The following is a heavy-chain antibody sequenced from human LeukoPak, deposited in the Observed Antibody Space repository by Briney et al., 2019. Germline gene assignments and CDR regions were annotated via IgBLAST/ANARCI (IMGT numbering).Heavy chain of an antibody. CDR3: ARELRPDEQFDY. Sequence: PSQTLSLTCTVSGGFISSGSYYWSWIRQPAGKGLEWIGRIYTSGSTNYNPSLKSRVTISVDTSKNQFSLKLRSVTAADTAVYYCARELRPDEQFDYWGQGTLVTVSS. D-gene: IGHD1/OR15-1a*01. V-gene: IGHV4-61*02. CDR2: IYTSGST. CDR1: GGFISSGSYY. J-gene: IGHJ4*02.